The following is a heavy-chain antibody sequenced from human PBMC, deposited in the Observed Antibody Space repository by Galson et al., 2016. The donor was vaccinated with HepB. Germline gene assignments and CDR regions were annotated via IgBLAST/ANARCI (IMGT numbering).Heavy chain of an antibody. J-gene: IGHJ4*02. CDR1: GFTFSTYG. Sequence: SLRLSCAASGFTFSTYGMHWVRQAPGKGLEWVAVIWHDGSNKYYADSVKGRFTISRDSSTLYLQMNSLRAEDTAVYYCAKTVRMTTVTGFDYWGQGTLVTVSS. CDR2: IWHDGSNK. V-gene: IGHV3-33*06. D-gene: IGHD4-17*01. CDR3: AKTVRMTTVTGFDY.